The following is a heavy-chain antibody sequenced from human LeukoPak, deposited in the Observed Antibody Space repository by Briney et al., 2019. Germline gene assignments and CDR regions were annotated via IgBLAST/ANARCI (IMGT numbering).Heavy chain of an antibody. D-gene: IGHD3-9*01. CDR1: GYTFMRYG. V-gene: IGHV1-18*01. Sequence: GASVKVSCKASGYTFMRYGISWVRQAPGQGFEWMGRISAYNGNTNYAQNLQGRVTMTTDTSASTAYMELRSLRSDDTAVYYCARALGDNILRYFDWLPLGGVYFDYWGQGTLVTVSS. CDR2: ISAYNGNT. J-gene: IGHJ4*02. CDR3: ARALGDNILRYFDWLPLGGVYFDY.